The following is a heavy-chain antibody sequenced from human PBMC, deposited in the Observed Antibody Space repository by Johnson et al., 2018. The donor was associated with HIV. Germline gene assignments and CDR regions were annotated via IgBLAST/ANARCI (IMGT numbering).Heavy chain of an antibody. CDR1: GFTLSNYG. CDR2: IRYDGGNK. Sequence: QVQLVESGGGLVQTGGSLRLPCVASGFTLSNYGMHWVRQAPGKGLEWVAFIRYDGGNKYDSDSVKGRFTISRDNSKNTVFLQMNSLRAEDTALYYCAKVQLVRTFDAFDIWGQGTMVTVSS. J-gene: IGHJ3*02. D-gene: IGHD6-13*01. V-gene: IGHV3-30*02. CDR3: AKVQLVRTFDAFDI.